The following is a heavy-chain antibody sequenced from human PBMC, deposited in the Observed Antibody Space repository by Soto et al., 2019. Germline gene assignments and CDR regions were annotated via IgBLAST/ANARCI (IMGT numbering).Heavy chain of an antibody. CDR3: ARGGGVYDFDY. Sequence: QVQLQESGPGLVKPSETLSLTCTVSGGSISSYYWSWIRQPPGKGLEWIGYIYYSGITDYNPSLKSRVTISVDTSKSQFSLKLCSVTAADTAVYYCARGGGVYDFDYWGQGTLVTVSS. V-gene: IGHV4-59*01. J-gene: IGHJ4*02. CDR2: IYYSGIT. D-gene: IGHD2-8*02. CDR1: GGSISSYY.